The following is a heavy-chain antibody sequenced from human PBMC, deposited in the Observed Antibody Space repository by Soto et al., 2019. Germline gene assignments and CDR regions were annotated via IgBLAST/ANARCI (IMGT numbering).Heavy chain of an antibody. V-gene: IGHV3-23*01. CDR3: AKLATVTTAHYYYYMDV. Sequence: EVQLLESGGGLVQPGGSLRLSCAASGFTFSSYAMSWVRQAPGKGLEWVSAISGSGGSTYYADSVKGRFTISRDNSKNTLYLQMSSLRAEDTAVYYCAKLATVTTAHYYYYMDVWGKGTTVTVSS. CDR2: ISGSGGST. D-gene: IGHD4-17*01. CDR1: GFTFSSYA. J-gene: IGHJ6*03.